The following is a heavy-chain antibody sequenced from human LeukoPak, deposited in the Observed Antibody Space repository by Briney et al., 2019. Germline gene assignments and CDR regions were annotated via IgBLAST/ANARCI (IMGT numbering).Heavy chain of an antibody. CDR1: GFTFRSFW. CDR2: IKQDGSEK. D-gene: IGHD3-10*01. CDR3: ARDGSQIDY. Sequence: GGSLRLSCAASGFTFRSFWMSWVRQAPGKGLEWVANIKQDGSEKYYVDSVRGRFNISRDNAKNSLYLHMNSLRAEDTAVYFCARDGSQIDYWGQGNLVTVSS. V-gene: IGHV3-7*01. J-gene: IGHJ4*02.